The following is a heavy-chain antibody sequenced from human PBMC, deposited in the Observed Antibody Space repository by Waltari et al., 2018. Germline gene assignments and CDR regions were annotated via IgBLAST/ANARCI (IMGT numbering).Heavy chain of an antibody. D-gene: IGHD6-13*01. Sequence: QVQLQESGPGLVTPSETLSLTCTVSGGSISSYYSSWLRQHPGNGLEWIGYIYYSASTNYNPSLKSRVTISVDTSKNQFSLKLSSVTAADTAVYYCATRNPAAAGPFYYYYYMDVWGKGTTVTVSS. V-gene: IGHV4-59*01. CDR2: IYYSAST. CDR3: ATRNPAAAGPFYYYYYMDV. J-gene: IGHJ6*03. CDR1: GGSISSYY.